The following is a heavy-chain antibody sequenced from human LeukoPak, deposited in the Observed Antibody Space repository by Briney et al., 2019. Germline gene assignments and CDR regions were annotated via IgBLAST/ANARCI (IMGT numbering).Heavy chain of an antibody. CDR1: GGSISSYY. V-gene: IGHV4-59*01. CDR2: IYYSGST. CDR3: ARAYWSYYYDSSGHYNWFDP. Sequence: PSETLSLTCTVSGGSISSYYWSWIRQPPGKGLEWIGYIYYSGSTNYNPSLKSRVTISVDTSKNQFSLKLSSVTAADTAVYYCARAYWSYYYDSSGHYNWFDPWGQGTLVTVSS. J-gene: IGHJ5*02. D-gene: IGHD3-22*01.